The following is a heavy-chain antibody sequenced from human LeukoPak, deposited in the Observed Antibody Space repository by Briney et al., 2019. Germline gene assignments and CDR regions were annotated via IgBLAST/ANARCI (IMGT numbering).Heavy chain of an antibody. CDR1: GFTVSTNY. CDR2: ISSRSAYI. Sequence: GGSLRLSCAASGFTVSTNYMNWVRQPPGKGLEWVSSISSRSAYIHYTDSVKGRFNISRDNAENSLYLQMNNLRADDTAVYYCARDRSGSYPYYFDYWGQGTLVTVSS. CDR3: ARDRSGSYPYYFDY. J-gene: IGHJ4*02. D-gene: IGHD1-26*01. V-gene: IGHV3-21*01.